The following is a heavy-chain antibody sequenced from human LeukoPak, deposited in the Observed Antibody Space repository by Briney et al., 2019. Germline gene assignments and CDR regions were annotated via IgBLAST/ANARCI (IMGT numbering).Heavy chain of an antibody. CDR1: GFTFSSYA. D-gene: IGHD4-17*01. CDR2: ISGSGGST. J-gene: IGHJ4*02. V-gene: IGHV3-23*01. Sequence: GGSLRLSCAASGFTFSSYAMSWVRQAPGKGLEWVSAISGSGGSTYYADSVKGRFTISGDNSKNTLYLQMNSLRAEDTAVYYCAVYGDYTSGFDYWGQGTLVTVSS. CDR3: AVYGDYTSGFDY.